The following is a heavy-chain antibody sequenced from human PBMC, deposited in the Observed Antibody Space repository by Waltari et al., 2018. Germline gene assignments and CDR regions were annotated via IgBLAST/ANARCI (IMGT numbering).Heavy chain of an antibody. Sequence: EVQLLESGGGLVQPGGSLRLSCAASGSTFSSFAISWVRTAPGKGLEWVSAISGSGGSTYYADSVKGRFTISRDNSKNTLYLQMNSLRAEDTAVYYCAKDLGIAVAGTNFDYWGQGTLVTVSS. CDR1: GSTFSSFA. CDR2: ISGSGGST. J-gene: IGHJ4*02. D-gene: IGHD6-19*01. CDR3: AKDLGIAVAGTNFDY. V-gene: IGHV3-23*01.